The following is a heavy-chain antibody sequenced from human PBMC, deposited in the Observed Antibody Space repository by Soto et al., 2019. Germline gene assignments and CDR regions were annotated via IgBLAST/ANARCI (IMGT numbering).Heavy chain of an antibody. Sequence: SETLSLTCTVSGGSFSSGGYYWSWIRQHPGKGLEWIGYIYYSGSTYYNPSLKSRVTISVDTSKNQFSLKLSSVTAADTAVYYCARDGCSGGSCYLDYWGQGTLVTVS. CDR2: IYYSGST. J-gene: IGHJ4*02. D-gene: IGHD2-15*01. V-gene: IGHV4-31*03. CDR1: GGSFSSGGYY. CDR3: ARDGCSGGSCYLDY.